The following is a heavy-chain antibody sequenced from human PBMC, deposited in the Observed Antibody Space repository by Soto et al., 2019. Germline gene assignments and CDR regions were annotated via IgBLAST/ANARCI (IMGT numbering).Heavy chain of an antibody. CDR2: ISYDGSNK. J-gene: IGHJ4*02. V-gene: IGHV3-30*18. CDR3: AKDGYSSGWPDY. D-gene: IGHD6-19*01. Sequence: QVQLVESGGGVVQPGRSLRLSCAASGFTFSSYGMHWVRQAPGKGLEWVAVISYDGSNKYYADSVKGRFTISRDNSKNTLYLQMNSLRAEDTAVYYCAKDGYSSGWPDYWGQGTLVTVSS. CDR1: GFTFSSYG.